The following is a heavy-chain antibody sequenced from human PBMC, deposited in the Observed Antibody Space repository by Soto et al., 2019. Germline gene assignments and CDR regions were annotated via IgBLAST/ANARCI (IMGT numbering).Heavy chain of an antibody. V-gene: IGHV4-38-2*01. CDR3: ARGTRTGTSPFDY. CDR2: IYHSGST. J-gene: IGHJ4*02. CDR1: GYSISSGYY. Sequence: PSETLSLTCAVSGYSISSGYYWGWIRQPPGKGLEWIGSIYHSGSTYYNPSLKSRVTISVDTSKNQFSLKLSSVTAADTAVYYCARGTRTGTSPFDYWGQGTLVTVS. D-gene: IGHD1-7*01.